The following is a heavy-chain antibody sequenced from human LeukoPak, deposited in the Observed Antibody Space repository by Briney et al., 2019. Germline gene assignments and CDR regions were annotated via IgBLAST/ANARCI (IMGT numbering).Heavy chain of an antibody. J-gene: IGHJ4*02. CDR1: DDSITTSY. D-gene: IGHD4-23*01. Sequence: PSETLSLTCTVSDDSITTSYWSWIRQSAGKGLEWIGRVTRNGGVRYNSNDSSLRSRVILSVDASKNQFYLTLSGVTAADTGVYYCARGNGWKLHDYWGQGIQVTVSS. CDR3: ARGNGWKLHDY. CDR2: VTRNGGVRYN. V-gene: IGHV4-4*07.